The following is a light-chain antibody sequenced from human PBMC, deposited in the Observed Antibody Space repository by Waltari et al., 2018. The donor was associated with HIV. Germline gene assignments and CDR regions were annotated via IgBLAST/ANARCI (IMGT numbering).Light chain of an antibody. CDR2: QDN. Sequence: SYELTQTPSVSVSPGQTASITCSGDKLGATYACWYQQKPGQSPVLVIYQDNKRPSGIPERFSGSNSGNTATLTISGTQAMDEADYYCQAWDSSHVVFGGGTKLTVL. V-gene: IGLV3-1*01. J-gene: IGLJ2*01. CDR3: QAWDSSHVV. CDR1: KLGATY.